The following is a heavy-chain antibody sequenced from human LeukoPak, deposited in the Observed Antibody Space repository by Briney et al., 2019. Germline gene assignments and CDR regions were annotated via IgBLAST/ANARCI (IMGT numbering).Heavy chain of an antibody. CDR3: ARAWIMVTSHLDF. Sequence: ASVKVSCKASGYTFTNYGVSWVRQAPGQGLEWMGWISAHDGNTNYAQKLQGRVTMTTDTSTSIAYMELRSLRSDDTAMYYCARAWIMVTSHLDFWGQGTLVTVSS. CDR2: ISAHDGNT. CDR1: GYTFTNYG. V-gene: IGHV1-18*01. J-gene: IGHJ4*02. D-gene: IGHD2-21*02.